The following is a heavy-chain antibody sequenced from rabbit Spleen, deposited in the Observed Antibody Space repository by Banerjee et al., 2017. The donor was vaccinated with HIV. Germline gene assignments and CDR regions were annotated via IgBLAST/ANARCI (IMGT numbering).Heavy chain of an antibody. CDR2: IDAGSSGST. D-gene: IGHD2-1*01. V-gene: IGHV1S40*01. CDR3: ARGSAAMTMVITGYYLSL. CDR1: GFSFSSSYW. Sequence: QSLEESGGDLVKPGASLTLTCTASGFSFSSSYWICWVRQAPGKGLEWIACIDAGSSGSTSYASWAKGRFTISKTSSTTVTLEMTSLTAADTATYFCARGSAAMTMVITGYYLSLWGQGTLVTVS. J-gene: IGHJ6*01.